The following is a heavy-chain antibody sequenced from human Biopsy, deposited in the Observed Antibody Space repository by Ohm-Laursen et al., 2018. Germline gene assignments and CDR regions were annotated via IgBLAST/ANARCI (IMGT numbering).Heavy chain of an antibody. CDR3: ARDTAASGVGLFDY. V-gene: IGHV1-18*01. D-gene: IGHD6-13*01. J-gene: IGHJ4*02. CDR2: ISSYIGNT. CDR1: GYMFTNYG. Sequence: ASVKVSCKASGYMFTNYGISWVRQAPGQGLEWMGWISSYIGNTNYAQKVLGRVAVTTDTSTNTAYMELRSLKSDDTALYYCARDTAASGVGLFDYWGQGTLVTVSS.